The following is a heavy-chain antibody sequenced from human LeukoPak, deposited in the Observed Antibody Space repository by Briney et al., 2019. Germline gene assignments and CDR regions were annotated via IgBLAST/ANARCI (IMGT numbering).Heavy chain of an antibody. CDR2: IKEDGSDE. V-gene: IGHV3-7*03. Sequence: GGSLRLSCAASGFTFSNYWMNWVRQAPGKGLEWVASIKEDGSDEYYVDSVKGRFIISRDNTKSSLYLQMNSLRAEDTAVYYCAKPFGVVVVAATANWGQGTLVTVSS. CDR1: GFTFSNYW. J-gene: IGHJ4*02. CDR3: AKPFGVVVVAATAN. D-gene: IGHD2-15*01.